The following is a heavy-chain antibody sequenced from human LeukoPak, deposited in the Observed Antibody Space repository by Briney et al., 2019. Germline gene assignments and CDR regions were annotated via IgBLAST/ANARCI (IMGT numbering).Heavy chain of an antibody. Sequence: GGSLRLSCAVSGFTFSSYWVSWVRQAPGKGLEWVANIKQDGSEKYYVDSVKGRFTISRENAKNSLYLQMKSLRAEDTAVYYCARDRVVVAATPSYFDYWGQGTLVTVSS. CDR3: ARDRVVVAATPSYFDY. CDR1: GFTFSSYW. CDR2: IKQDGSEK. V-gene: IGHV3-7*01. J-gene: IGHJ4*02. D-gene: IGHD2-15*01.